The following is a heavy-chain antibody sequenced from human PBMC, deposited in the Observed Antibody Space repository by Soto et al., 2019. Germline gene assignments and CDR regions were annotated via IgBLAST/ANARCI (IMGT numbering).Heavy chain of an antibody. D-gene: IGHD2-2*01. CDR1: GYTFTSYG. CDR3: AILGYCSSTSCPPDY. CDR2: ISAYNGNT. J-gene: IGHJ4*02. Sequence: QVQLVQSGAEVKKPGASVKVSCKASGYTFTSYGIIWVRQAPGQGLEWMGWISAYNGNTNYAQTLQGRVTMTTDTSTSTAYMERRSLRSDDTAVYYCAILGYCSSTSCPPDYWGQGTLVTVSS. V-gene: IGHV1-18*01.